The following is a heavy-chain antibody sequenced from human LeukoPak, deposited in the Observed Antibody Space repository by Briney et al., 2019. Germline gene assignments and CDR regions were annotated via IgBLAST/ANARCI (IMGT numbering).Heavy chain of an antibody. Sequence: GGSLRLSCAASGFTFSNYNMNWVRQAPGKGLEWISYIRSSSTTIYYADSVKGRFTISRDNAENSVYLQMNSLRVEDTAVYFCARDSRSHCGTDACYGPYFDYWGQGILVAVSS. CDR2: IRSSSTTI. J-gene: IGHJ4*02. V-gene: IGHV3-48*01. CDR1: GFTFSNYN. CDR3: ARDSRSHCGTDACYGPYFDY. D-gene: IGHD2-2*01.